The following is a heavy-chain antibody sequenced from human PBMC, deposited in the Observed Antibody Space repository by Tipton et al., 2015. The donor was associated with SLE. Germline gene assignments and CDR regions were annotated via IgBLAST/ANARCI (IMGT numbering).Heavy chain of an antibody. J-gene: IGHJ4*02. CDR1: GGSISSSSYY. Sequence: TLSLTCTVSGGSISSSSYYWGWIRQPPGKGLAWIASIYYRGSIYFNPSLESRVTMSVDTSKNQFSLKLSSVTAADTAVYYCAGGELRYGDYDFYYWGQGSLVTVSS. D-gene: IGHD4-17*01. V-gene: IGHV4-39*07. CDR3: AGGELRYGDYDFYY. CDR2: IYYRGSI.